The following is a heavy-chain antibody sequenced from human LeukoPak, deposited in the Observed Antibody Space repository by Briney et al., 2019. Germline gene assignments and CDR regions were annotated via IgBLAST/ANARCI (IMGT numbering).Heavy chain of an antibody. J-gene: IGHJ4*02. D-gene: IGHD3-22*01. Sequence: ASVKVSCKASGYTFTSYYMHWVRQAPGQGLEWMGIINPSGGSTSYAQKFQGRVTMTRDTSTSTVYMELSSLRSEDTAVYYCAREVVHYYDSSGGSDDWGQGTLVTVSS. CDR3: AREVVHYYDSSGGSDD. V-gene: IGHV1-46*01. CDR2: INPSGGST. CDR1: GYTFTSYY.